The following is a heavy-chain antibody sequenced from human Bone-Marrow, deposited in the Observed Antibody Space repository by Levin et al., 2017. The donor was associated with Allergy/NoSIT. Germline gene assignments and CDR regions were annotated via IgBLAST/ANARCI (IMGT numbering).Heavy chain of an antibody. CDR3: ARDPIVGDKSGDYAFDI. CDR1: GFTFDDYG. CDR2: INWNGGST. Sequence: GESLKISCAASGFTFDDYGMSWVRQAPGKGLEWVSGINWNGGSTGYADSVKGRFTISRDNAKNSLYLQMNSLRAEDTALYHCARDPIVGDKSGDYAFDIWGQGTMVTVSS. V-gene: IGHV3-20*01. D-gene: IGHD1-26*01. J-gene: IGHJ3*02.